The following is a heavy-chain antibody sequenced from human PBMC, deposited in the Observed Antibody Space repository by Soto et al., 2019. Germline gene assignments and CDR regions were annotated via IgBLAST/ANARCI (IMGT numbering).Heavy chain of an antibody. J-gene: IGHJ6*02. D-gene: IGHD1-26*01. CDR3: TRDGRRGYDMDV. Sequence: GGSLRLSCAASGFTISTYHLNWVRQAPGKGLEWVSYISTDLRALYYADSVRGRFTISRDNAKNSLYLQMTSLRDEDTSVYYCTRDGRRGYDMDVWGQGTTVTVSS. V-gene: IGHV3-48*02. CDR2: ISTDLRAL. CDR1: GFTISTYH.